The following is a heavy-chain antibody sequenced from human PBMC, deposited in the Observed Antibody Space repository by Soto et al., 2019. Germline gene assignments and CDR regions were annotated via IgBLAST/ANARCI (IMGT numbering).Heavy chain of an antibody. CDR2: MNPNSGNT. V-gene: IGHV1-8*01. CDR1: GYTFTSYD. J-gene: IGHJ4*02. D-gene: IGHD3-22*01. CDR3: AKDSPPRGIVVVISEPYFDY. Sequence: ASVKVSCKASGYTFTSYDINWVRQATGQGLEWMGWMNPNSGNTGYAQKFQGRVTMTRNTSISTAYMELSSLRSEDTAVYYCAKDSPPRGIVVVISEPYFDYWGQGTLVTVSS.